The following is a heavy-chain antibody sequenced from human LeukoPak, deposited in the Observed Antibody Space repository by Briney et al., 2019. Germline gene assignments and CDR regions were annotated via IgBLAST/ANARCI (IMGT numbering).Heavy chain of an antibody. V-gene: IGHV4-34*01. Sequence: SETLSLTCAVYGGSFSGYYWSWIRQPPGKGLEWIGEINHSGSTNYNPSLKSRVTISVDTSKNQFSLKLSSVTAADTAVYYCARAWDIVVVPAAPLDYWGQGTLVTVSS. D-gene: IGHD2-2*01. J-gene: IGHJ4*02. CDR2: INHSGST. CDR1: GGSFSGYY. CDR3: ARAWDIVVVPAAPLDY.